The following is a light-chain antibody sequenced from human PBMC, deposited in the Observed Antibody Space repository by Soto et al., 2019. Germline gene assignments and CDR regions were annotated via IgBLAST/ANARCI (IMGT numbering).Light chain of an antibody. CDR1: QSVLYSSNNKNY. CDR2: WAS. J-gene: IGKJ4*01. Sequence: DIVMTQSPDSLAVSLGERATINCKSSQSVLYSSNNKNYVAWYQQKAGQPPKLLIYWASTRESGVPDRFSGSGSGTDFTLTISGLQAEDVAVFYCQQYYSSPLTFGGGTKVEIK. CDR3: QQYYSSPLT. V-gene: IGKV4-1*01.